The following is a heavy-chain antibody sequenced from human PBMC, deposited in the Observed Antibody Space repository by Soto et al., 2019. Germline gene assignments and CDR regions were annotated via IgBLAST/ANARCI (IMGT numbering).Heavy chain of an antibody. D-gene: IGHD4-17*01. CDR3: ARVGGYGDYALDY. CDR2: INAGNGNT. J-gene: IGHJ4*02. CDR1: GYTFTSYA. V-gene: IGHV1-3*01. Sequence: ASVKVSCKASGYTFTSYAMHWVRQAPGQRLEWMGWINAGNGNTKYSQKFQGRVTITRDTSASTAYMELSSLRSEDTAVYYCARVGGYGDYALDYRGQGTRSPSPQ.